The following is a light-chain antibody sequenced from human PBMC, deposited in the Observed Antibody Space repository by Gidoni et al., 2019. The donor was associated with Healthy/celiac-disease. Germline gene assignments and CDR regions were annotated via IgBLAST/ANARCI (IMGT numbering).Light chain of an antibody. J-gene: IGLJ2*01. V-gene: IGLV3-1*01. CDR1: KLGDKY. CDR3: QAWDSSTAGV. Sequence: YELTQPPSVSVSPGQTASITCSGDKLGDKYACWYQQKPGQSPVLVIYQDSKRPSGFPERFSGSNSGNRATLTISGTQAMDEADYYCQAWDSSTAGVFGVGTKLTVL. CDR2: QDS.